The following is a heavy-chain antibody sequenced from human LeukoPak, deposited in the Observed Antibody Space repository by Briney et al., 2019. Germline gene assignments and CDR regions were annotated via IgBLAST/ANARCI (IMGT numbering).Heavy chain of an antibody. D-gene: IGHD3-22*01. V-gene: IGHV1-46*01. CDR3: ARDGQRNYYDSSGPLRTFDI. CDR2: INPSGGST. J-gene: IGHJ3*02. CDR1: GYTFTSYY. Sequence: ASVKVSCKASGYTFTSYYMHWVRQAPGQGLEWMGIINPSGGSTSYAQKFQGRVTMTRDTSTSTVYMELSSLRSEDTAVYYCARDGQRNYYDSSGPLRTFDIWGQGTMVTVSS.